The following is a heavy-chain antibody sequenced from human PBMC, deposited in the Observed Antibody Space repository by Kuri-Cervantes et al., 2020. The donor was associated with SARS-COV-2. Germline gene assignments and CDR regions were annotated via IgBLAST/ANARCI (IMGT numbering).Heavy chain of an antibody. D-gene: IGHD2-2*01. Sequence: SETLSLTCTVSGYSISSGYYWGWIRQPPGKGLEWIGSIYHSESTYYNPSLKSRVTISVDTSKNQFSLKLSSVTAADTAVYYCARVRYCSSTSCRLGWYFDLWGRGTLVTVS. CDR2: IYHSEST. CDR1: GYSISSGYY. J-gene: IGHJ2*01. CDR3: ARVRYCSSTSCRLGWYFDL. V-gene: IGHV4-38-2*02.